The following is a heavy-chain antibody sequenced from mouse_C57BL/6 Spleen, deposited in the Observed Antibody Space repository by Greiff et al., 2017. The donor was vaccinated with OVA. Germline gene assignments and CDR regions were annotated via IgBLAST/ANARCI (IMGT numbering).Heavy chain of an antibody. Sequence: QVQLQQPGAELVKPGASVKLSCKASGYTFTSYWMHWVKQRPGQGLEWIGMIHPNSGSTNYNEKFKSKATLTVDKSSSTAYMQLSSLTSEDSAVYYCARDATTVVATPDYWGQGTTLTVSS. J-gene: IGHJ2*01. CDR3: ARDATTVVATPDY. D-gene: IGHD1-1*01. CDR1: GYTFTSYW. V-gene: IGHV1-64*01. CDR2: IHPNSGST.